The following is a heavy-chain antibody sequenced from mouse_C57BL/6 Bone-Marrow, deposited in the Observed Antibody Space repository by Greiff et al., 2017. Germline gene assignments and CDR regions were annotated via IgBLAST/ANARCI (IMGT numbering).Heavy chain of an antibody. CDR1: GFSLTSYG. D-gene: IGHD2-4*01. CDR2: IWRGGST. Sequence: QVQLKESGPGLVQPSQSLSITCTVSGFSLTSYGVHWVRQSPGKGLEWLGVIWRGGSTDYNAAFMSRLSITKDNSKSQVFFKMNSLQADDTAIYYCAKKGDDYDRDAMDYWGQGTSVTVSS. V-gene: IGHV2-5*01. CDR3: AKKGDDYDRDAMDY. J-gene: IGHJ4*01.